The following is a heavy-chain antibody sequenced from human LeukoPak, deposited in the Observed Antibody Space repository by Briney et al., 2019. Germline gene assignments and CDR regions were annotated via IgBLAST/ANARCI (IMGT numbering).Heavy chain of an antibody. CDR2: IYYSGST. J-gene: IGHJ5*02. V-gene: IGHV4-31*03. CDR1: GGSISSGGYY. D-gene: IGHD6-13*01. CDR3: ARAPYSSSWYRKNNWFDP. Sequence: SETLSLTCTVSGGSISSGGYYWRWICQHPGKGLEWIGYIYYSGSTYYNPSLKSRVTISVDTSKNQFSLKLSSVTAADTAVYYCARAPYSSSWYRKNNWFDPWGQGTLVTVSS.